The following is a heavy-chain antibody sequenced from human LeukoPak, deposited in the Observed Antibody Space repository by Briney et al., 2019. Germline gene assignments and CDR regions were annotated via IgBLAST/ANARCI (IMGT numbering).Heavy chain of an antibody. CDR2: ISAYNGNT. CDR1: GYTFTSYG. J-gene: IGHJ4*02. CDR3: ARAGATTFGVVTISLKFDY. V-gene: IGHV1-18*01. D-gene: IGHD3-3*01. Sequence: ASVKVSCKASGYTFTSYGISWVRQAPGQGLEWMGWISAYNGNTNYAQKLQGRVTMTTDTSTSTAYMELRSLRSDDTAVYYCARAGATTFGVVTISLKFDYWGQGTLVTVSS.